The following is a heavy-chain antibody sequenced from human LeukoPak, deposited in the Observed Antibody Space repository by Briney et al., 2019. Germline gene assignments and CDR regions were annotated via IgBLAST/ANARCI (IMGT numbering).Heavy chain of an antibody. CDR3: ARSQYCGGDCYSAFDY. V-gene: IGHV1-46*01. D-gene: IGHD2-21*02. J-gene: IGHJ4*02. CDR1: GYTFTSYY. CDR2: INPSGGST. Sequence: ASVKVSCKASGYTFTSYYMHWVRQAPGQGREWMGIINPSGGSTSYAQKFQGRVTMTRDTSTSTVYMELSSLRSEDTAVYYCARSQYCGGDCYSAFDYWGQGTLVTVSS.